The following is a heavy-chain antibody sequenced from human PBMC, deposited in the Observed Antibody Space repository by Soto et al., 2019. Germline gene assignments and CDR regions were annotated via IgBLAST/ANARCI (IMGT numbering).Heavy chain of an antibody. J-gene: IGHJ4*02. CDR1: GYTFTSYY. Sequence: ASVKVSCKASGYTFTSYYMHWVRQAPGQGLEWMGWMNPNSGNTGYAQKFQGRVTMTRNTSISTAYMELSSLRSEDTAVYYCALRSMAVVPEYWGQGTLVTVSS. CDR2: MNPNSGNT. CDR3: ALRSMAVVPEY. V-gene: IGHV1-8*02. D-gene: IGHD3-22*01.